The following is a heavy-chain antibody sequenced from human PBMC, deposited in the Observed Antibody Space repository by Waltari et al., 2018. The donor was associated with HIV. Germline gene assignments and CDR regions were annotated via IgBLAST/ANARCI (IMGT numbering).Heavy chain of an antibody. CDR3: ARGDYYDCTGP. Sequence: QVQLVQSGAEVKKPGASVKVSCKASGYIFTGYYLHWVRQGPGQGLEWVGRIDPDSGATNFAEQFQGRVTMARDTSISTAYVELSSLTTDDTAVYYCARGDYYDCTGPWGQGTLVTVSS. V-gene: IGHV1-2*06. CDR2: IDPDSGAT. J-gene: IGHJ5*02. D-gene: IGHD2-8*02. CDR1: GYIFTGYY.